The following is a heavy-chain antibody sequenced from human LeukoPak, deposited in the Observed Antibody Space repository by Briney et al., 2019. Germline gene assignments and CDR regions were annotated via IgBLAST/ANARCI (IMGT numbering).Heavy chain of an antibody. D-gene: IGHD5-18*01. Sequence: PGGSLRLSCAASGFTFSTYWMHWVRQAPGKGLVWVSRIHSDGRGTSYADSVNGRFTISRDNAKNTLYLQMNSLRAEDTAVYYCARDRPGNTAIDYWGQGTLVTVSS. V-gene: IGHV3-74*01. J-gene: IGHJ4*02. CDR2: IHSDGRGT. CDR3: ARDRPGNTAIDY. CDR1: GFTFSTYW.